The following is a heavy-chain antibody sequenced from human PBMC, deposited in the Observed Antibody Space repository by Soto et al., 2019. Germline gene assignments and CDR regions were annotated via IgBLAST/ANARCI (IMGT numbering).Heavy chain of an antibody. CDR3: ALDYYYGIDV. CDR1: GGTFSSHA. CDR2: IIPIFGTA. J-gene: IGHJ6*02. V-gene: IGHV1-69*13. Sequence: ASVKVSCKASGGTFSSHAISWVRQAPGQGLEWMGGIIPIFGTANYAQKFQGRVTITADESTSTAYMELSSLRSEDTAVYYCALDYYYGIDVWGQGTTVTVSS.